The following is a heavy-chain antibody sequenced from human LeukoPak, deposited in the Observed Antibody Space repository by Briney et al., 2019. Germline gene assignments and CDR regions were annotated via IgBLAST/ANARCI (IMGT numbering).Heavy chain of an antibody. CDR1: GGSFSGYY. J-gene: IGHJ5*02. V-gene: IGHV4-34*01. D-gene: IGHD3-10*01. CDR3: ARALMTLVRGVPRTTWFDP. Sequence: SETLSLTCTVSGGSFSGYYWTWVRRAPGKRLEWIGEINDSGTTNYNASLNNRVTISVDPSKSEFSLKMTSLTAADTAVFYCARALMTLVRGVPRTTWFDPWGQGTLVTVSS. CDR2: INDSGTT.